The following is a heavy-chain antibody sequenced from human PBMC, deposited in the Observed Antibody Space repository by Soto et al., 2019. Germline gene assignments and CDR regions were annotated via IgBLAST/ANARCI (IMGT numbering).Heavy chain of an antibody. CDR2: ISSSSSYI. Sequence: PGGSLRLSCAASGFTFSSYSMNWVRQAPGKGLEWVSSISSSSSYIYYADSVKGRFTISRDNAKNSLYLQMNSLRAEDTAVYYCAGEYSGYDYYYYGMDVWGQGTTVTVSS. J-gene: IGHJ6*02. CDR3: AGEYSGYDYYYYGMDV. CDR1: GFTFSSYS. V-gene: IGHV3-21*01. D-gene: IGHD5-12*01.